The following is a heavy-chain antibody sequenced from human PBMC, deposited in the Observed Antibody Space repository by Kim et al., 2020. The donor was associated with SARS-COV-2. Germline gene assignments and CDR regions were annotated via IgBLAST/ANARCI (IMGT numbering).Heavy chain of an antibody. CDR3: AKGSYSTTLYYFDY. J-gene: IGHJ4*02. CDR1: GFTFDDFS. Sequence: GGSLRLSCVASGFTFDDFSIHWVRQAPGKGLEWVSLISWDGGATYYADSVKGRFTISRDNSKNSLYLQMNSLRTEDTALYYCAKGSYSTTLYYFDYWGQG. D-gene: IGHD6-13*01. CDR2: ISWDGGAT. V-gene: IGHV3-43*01.